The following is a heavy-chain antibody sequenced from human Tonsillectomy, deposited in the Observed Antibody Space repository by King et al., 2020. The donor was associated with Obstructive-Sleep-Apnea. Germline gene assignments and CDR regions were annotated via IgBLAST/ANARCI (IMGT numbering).Heavy chain of an antibody. Sequence: VQLQQWGAGLLKPSETLSLTCAVYGGSFSGYYWSWIRQPPGKGLEWIGEINHSGSANYNRSLKSRVTISVDTSKNQFSLKLSSVTAADTAVYYCARGGSALPYDYYGMDVWGQGTTVTVSS. J-gene: IGHJ6*02. CDR3: ARGGSALPYDYYGMDV. D-gene: IGHD3-10*01. CDR1: GGSFSGYY. V-gene: IGHV4-34*01. CDR2: INHSGSA.